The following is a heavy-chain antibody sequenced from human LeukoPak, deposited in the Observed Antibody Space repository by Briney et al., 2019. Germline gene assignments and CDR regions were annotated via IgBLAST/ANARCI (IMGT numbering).Heavy chain of an antibody. V-gene: IGHV4-34*01. J-gene: IGHJ5*02. CDR3: ARWGNSPVAYGWFDP. CDR2: TNHSGST. D-gene: IGHD2-8*02. CDR1: GGSFSGYY. Sequence: SETLSLTCAVYGGSFSGYYWSWIRQPPGKGLEWIGETNHSGSTNYNPPLKSRVTISVDTSKNQFSLKLSSVTAADTAVYYCARWGNSPVAYGWFDPWGQGTLVTVSS.